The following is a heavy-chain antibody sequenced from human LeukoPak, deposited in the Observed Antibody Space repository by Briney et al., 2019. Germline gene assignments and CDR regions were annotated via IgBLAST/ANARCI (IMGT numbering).Heavy chain of an antibody. V-gene: IGHV1-2*02. CDR1: GYTFTGYY. CDR2: INPNSGGT. J-gene: IGHJ4*02. CDR3: ARGEWIRFDSSGYSSY. Sequence: ASVKVSCKASGYTFTGYYMHWVRQAPGQGLEWMGWINPNSGGTNYAQKFQGRVTMTRDTSISTAYMELSRLRSDDTAVCYCARGEWIRFDSSGYSSYWGQGTLVTVSS. D-gene: IGHD3-22*01.